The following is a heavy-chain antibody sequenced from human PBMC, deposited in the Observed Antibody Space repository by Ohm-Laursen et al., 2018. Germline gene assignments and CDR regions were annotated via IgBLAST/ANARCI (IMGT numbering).Heavy chain of an antibody. CDR2: MNPNSGNT. V-gene: IGHV1-8*01. D-gene: IGHD1-26*01. CDR1: GYTFTSY. Sequence: SVKVSCKASGYTFTSYINWVRQATGQGLEWMGWMNPNSGNTGYAQKFQGRVTMTRNTSISTAYMELSSLRSKDTAVYYCARGMWELAVGDYWGQGTLVTVSS. CDR3: ARGMWELAVGDY. J-gene: IGHJ4*02.